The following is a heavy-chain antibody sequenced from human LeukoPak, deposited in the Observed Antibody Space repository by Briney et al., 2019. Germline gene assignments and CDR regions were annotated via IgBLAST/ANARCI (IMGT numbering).Heavy chain of an antibody. CDR3: AKDSSQGGDYFDY. J-gene: IGHJ4*02. CDR2: INGSGVIT. CDR1: AFTFSSYA. D-gene: IGHD3-16*01. Sequence: GGSLRLSCAASAFTFSSYAMTWVRQAPGKGLEWVSAINGSGVITYHADSVKGRFTISRDNSKNTLYLQMNSLRAEDTAIYYCAKDSSQGGDYFDYWGQGTLVTVSS. V-gene: IGHV3-23*01.